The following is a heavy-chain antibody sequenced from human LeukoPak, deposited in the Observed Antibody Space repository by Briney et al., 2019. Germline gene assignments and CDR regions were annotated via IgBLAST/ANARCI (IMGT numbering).Heavy chain of an antibody. V-gene: IGHV4-31*03. CDR1: GGSISSGGYY. D-gene: IGHD1-7*01. CDR2: IYYSGST. Sequence: SETLSLTCTVSGGSISSGGYYWSWIRQHPGKGLEWIGYIYYSGSTYYNPSLKSRVTISVDTSKNQFSLKLSSVTAADTAVYYCARNRNWNYFGFDPWGQGTLVTVSS. CDR3: ARNRNWNYFGFDP. J-gene: IGHJ5*02.